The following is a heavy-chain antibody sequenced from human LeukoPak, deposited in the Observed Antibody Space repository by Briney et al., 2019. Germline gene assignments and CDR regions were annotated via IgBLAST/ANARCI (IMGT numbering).Heavy chain of an antibody. D-gene: IGHD3-10*01. CDR3: ARQRVASGAVNWFYR. J-gene: IGHJ5*02. V-gene: IGHV5-51*01. Sequence: GASLEISCETSGSIFTNYWIGWVRPLPGTGREWVGTIYPGESDNIYRTSFQGQVTISANKSIRTAYLQWNRLKASATAMYSCARQRVASGAVNWFYRCGQGTLVTVSS. CDR1: GSIFTNYW. CDR2: IYPGESDN.